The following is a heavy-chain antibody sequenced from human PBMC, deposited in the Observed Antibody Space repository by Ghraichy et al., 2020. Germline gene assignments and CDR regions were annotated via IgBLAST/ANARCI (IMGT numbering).Heavy chain of an antibody. V-gene: IGHV4-38-2*02. CDR1: GYSISSGYY. J-gene: IGHJ4*02. CDR3: VRDETSSGSYGIDY. Sequence: SETLSLTCAVSGYSISSGYYWGWIRQPPGKGLEWIGSIYHSGSTYYNPSLKSRVTISVDTSKNQFSLKLSSVTAADPAVYYCVRDETSSGSYGIDYWGQGTLVTVSS. D-gene: IGHD3-10*01. CDR2: IYHSGST.